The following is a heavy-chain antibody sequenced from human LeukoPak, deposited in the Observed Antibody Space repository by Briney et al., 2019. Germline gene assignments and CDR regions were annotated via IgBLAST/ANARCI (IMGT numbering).Heavy chain of an antibody. J-gene: IGHJ5*02. D-gene: IGHD3-10*01. Sequence: SETLSLTCTVSGYSISSGNYWGWIRQPPGKGLEWIGYIYHSGSTYYNPSLKSRVTISVDTSKNQFSLKLSSVTAADTAVYYCAREWFGDPLNNWFDPWGQGTLVTVSS. V-gene: IGHV4-38-2*02. CDR2: IYHSGST. CDR1: GYSISSGNY. CDR3: AREWFGDPLNNWFDP.